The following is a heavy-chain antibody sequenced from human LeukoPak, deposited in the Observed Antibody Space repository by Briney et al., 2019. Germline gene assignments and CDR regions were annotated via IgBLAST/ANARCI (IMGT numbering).Heavy chain of an antibody. V-gene: IGHV3-66*01. D-gene: IGHD4-23*01. CDR3: ARDSGTTVGYSDY. Sequence: GGSLRLSCAASGLTVSSNYMSWVRQAPGKGLEWVSVIYSGGSTYYADSVMGRFTISRDNSKNTLYLQMNSLRADDTAVYYCARDSGTTVGYSDYWGQGTLVTVSS. CDR2: IYSGGST. J-gene: IGHJ4*02. CDR1: GLTVSSNY.